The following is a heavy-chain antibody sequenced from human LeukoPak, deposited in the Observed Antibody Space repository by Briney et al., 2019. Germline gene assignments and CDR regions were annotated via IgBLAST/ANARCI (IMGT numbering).Heavy chain of an antibody. J-gene: IGHJ3*02. CDR3: ARDVFVPFRRASCAFDI. CDR2: IYHSGST. V-gene: IGHV4-38-2*02. CDR1: GYSISSGYY. Sequence: SETLSLTCTVSGYSISSGYYWGWIRQPPGKGLEWIGSIYHSGSTYCNPSLKGRVTISVDTSKNQFSLKLSSVTAADTAVYYCARDVFVPFRRASCAFDIWGQGTMVTVSS. D-gene: IGHD6-6*01.